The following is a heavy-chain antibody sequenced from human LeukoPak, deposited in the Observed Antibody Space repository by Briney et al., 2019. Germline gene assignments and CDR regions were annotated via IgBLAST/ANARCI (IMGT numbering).Heavy chain of an antibody. CDR1: GYTFTGYY. Sequence: GASVKVSCKASGYTFTGYYMHWMRQAPGQGLEWMGWINPNSGGTNYAQKFQGRVTMTRDTSISTAYMELSRLRSDDTAVYYCARAENGYSYGYGDAFDIWGQGTMVTVSS. D-gene: IGHD5-18*01. V-gene: IGHV1-2*02. CDR2: INPNSGGT. J-gene: IGHJ3*02. CDR3: ARAENGYSYGYGDAFDI.